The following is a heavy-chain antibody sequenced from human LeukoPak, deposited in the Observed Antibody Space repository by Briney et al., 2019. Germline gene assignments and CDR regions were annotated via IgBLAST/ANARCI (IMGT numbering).Heavy chain of an antibody. J-gene: IGHJ4*02. CDR3: ARVAYDYVWGSYRSPFYYFDY. D-gene: IGHD3-16*02. CDR2: INPSVGST. V-gene: IGHV1-46*01. CDR1: GYTFTSYY. Sequence: ASVKVSCKASGYTFTSYYMHWVRQAPGQGLEWMGIINPSVGSTSYAQKFQGRVTMTRDMFTSTVYMELSSLRAEDTAVYYCARVAYDYVWGSYRSPFYYFDYWGQGTLVTVSS.